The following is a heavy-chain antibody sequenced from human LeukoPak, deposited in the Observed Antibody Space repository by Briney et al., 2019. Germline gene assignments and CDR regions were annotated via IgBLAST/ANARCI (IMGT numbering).Heavy chain of an antibody. Sequence: SVKVSCKASGGTFSSYAISWVRQAPGQGLEWMGRIIPIFGIADYAQKFQGRVTITADKSTSTAYMELSSLRSEDTAVYYCARAAVGVTAFDYWGQGTLVTVSS. CDR1: GGTFSSYA. J-gene: IGHJ4*02. CDR2: IIPIFGIA. V-gene: IGHV1-69*04. CDR3: ARAAVGVTAFDY. D-gene: IGHD1-26*01.